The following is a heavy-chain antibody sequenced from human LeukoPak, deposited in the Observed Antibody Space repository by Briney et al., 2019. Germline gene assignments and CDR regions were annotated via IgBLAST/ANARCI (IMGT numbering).Heavy chain of an antibody. V-gene: IGHV1-69*13. CDR2: IIPIFGTA. D-gene: IGHD6-13*01. J-gene: IGHJ6*03. CDR1: GGTFSSYA. CDR3: ASRPPTIAAAGTVDYYYYKDV. Sequence: SVKVSCKASGGTFSSYAISWVRQAPGQGLEWMGGIIPIFGTANYAQKFQGRVTITADESTSTAYMELSSLRSEATAVYYCASRPPTIAAAGTVDYYYYKDVWGKGTTVTVSS.